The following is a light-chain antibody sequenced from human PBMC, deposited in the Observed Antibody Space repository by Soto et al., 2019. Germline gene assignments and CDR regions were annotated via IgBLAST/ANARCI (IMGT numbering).Light chain of an antibody. Sequence: EIVLTQSPATLSLSPGERATLSCRASQSVSSYLAWYQQKPGQAPRLLIYDASIRATGIPARFSGSGSGTDFTLTISRLEHEDSAVYYCQQRSNWLTFGGGTKVEFK. V-gene: IGKV3-11*01. CDR1: QSVSSY. CDR3: QQRSNWLT. CDR2: DAS. J-gene: IGKJ4*01.